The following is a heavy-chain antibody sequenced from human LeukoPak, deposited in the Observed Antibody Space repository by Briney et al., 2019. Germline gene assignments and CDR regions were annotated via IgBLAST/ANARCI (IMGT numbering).Heavy chain of an antibody. CDR1: GGSVSSHNYY. J-gene: IGHJ4*02. CDR3: ARHGGDSMGVDF. V-gene: IGHV4-39*01. D-gene: IGHD1-26*01. Sequence: SETLSLTCTVSGGSVSSHNYYWGWIRQPPGKGLEWIGSVYYSGSNYYNPSLKSRVAISLDMSKNQFSLKLNSVTAADTAVYYCARHGGDSMGVDFWGQGTPVTVSS. CDR2: VYYSGSN.